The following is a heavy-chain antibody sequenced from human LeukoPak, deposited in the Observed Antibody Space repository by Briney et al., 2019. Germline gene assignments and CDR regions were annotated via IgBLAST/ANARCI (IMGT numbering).Heavy chain of an antibody. CDR3: ARGLRKYQLPMGS. CDR1: GGSFSGYY. D-gene: IGHD2-2*01. V-gene: IGHV4-34*01. J-gene: IGHJ5*02. CDR2: INHSGST. Sequence: SETLSLTCSVYGGSFSGYYWSWIPPPPGQGLEWIGEINHSGSTNYNPSLKSRVTISVDTSKNQFSLKLSSVTAADTAVYYCARGLRKYQLPMGSWGQGTLVTVSS.